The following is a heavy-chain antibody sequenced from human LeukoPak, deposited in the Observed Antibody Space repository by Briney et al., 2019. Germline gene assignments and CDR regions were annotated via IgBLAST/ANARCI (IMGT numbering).Heavy chain of an antibody. CDR2: ISSDGGST. CDR1: GFTFSNYA. V-gene: IGHV3-64*01. J-gene: IGHJ4*02. CDR3: AKGYSSSSGREFDY. D-gene: IGHD6-6*01. Sequence: GGSLRLSCAASGFTFSNYAMHWVRQAPGRELEYVSGISSDGGSTYYANSVKGRFTISRDNSKNTLYLQMGSLRPEDMAVYYCAKGYSSSSGREFDYWGQGTLVTVSS.